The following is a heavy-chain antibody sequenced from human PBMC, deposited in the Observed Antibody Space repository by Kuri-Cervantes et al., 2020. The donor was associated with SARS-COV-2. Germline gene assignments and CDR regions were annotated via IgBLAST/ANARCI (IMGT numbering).Heavy chain of an antibody. CDR1: GFSLSRYT. J-gene: IGHJ6*03. CDR2: ISGSGSYI. D-gene: IGHD3-3*01. CDR3: ARDDYDFWSGLPYYMDV. Sequence: GESLKISCAASGFSLSRYTMNWVRQAPGKALEWVSSISGSGSYIYYADSVKGRFTISKESGENSLYLQMNSLRAEDTAVYYCARDDYDFWSGLPYYMDVWGKGTTVTVSS. V-gene: IGHV3-21*01.